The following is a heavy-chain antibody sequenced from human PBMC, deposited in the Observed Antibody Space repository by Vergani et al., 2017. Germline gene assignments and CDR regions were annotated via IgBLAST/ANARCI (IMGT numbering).Heavy chain of an antibody. CDR1: GGSISSGSDY. J-gene: IGHJ6*02. D-gene: IGHD6-13*01. V-gene: IGHV4-61*02. CDR2: FYTGGGT. CDR3: ASDPLYSATWPFRLLDMDV. Sequence: QVQLQESGPGLVRPSQTLSLTCTVSGGSISSGSDYWSWFRQPAGKGLEWIGRFYTGGGTSYNPSLKSRVTISVDTSKNHFSLQLRSVTAADTAVYFCASDPLYSATWPFRLLDMDVCVQGTTVTDSS.